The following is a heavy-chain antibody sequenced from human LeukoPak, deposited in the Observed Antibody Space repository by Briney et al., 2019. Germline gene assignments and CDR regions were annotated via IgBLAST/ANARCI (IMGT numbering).Heavy chain of an antibody. D-gene: IGHD4-17*01. CDR2: INDSGST. V-gene: IGHV4-34*01. CDR1: GGSFSGYY. J-gene: IGHJ5*02. CDR3: ARHPPGYTVTTISRRGHWFDP. Sequence: KASETLSLTCAVYGGSFSGYYWSWIRQPPGKGLEWIGEINDSGSTNYNPSLKSRVTISVDTSKNQFSLKLSSVTAADTAVYYCARHPPGYTVTTISRRGHWFDPWGQGTLVTVSS.